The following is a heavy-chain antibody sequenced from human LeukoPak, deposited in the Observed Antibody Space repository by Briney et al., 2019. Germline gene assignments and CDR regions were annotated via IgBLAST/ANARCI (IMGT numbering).Heavy chain of an antibody. CDR3: AVLIGYCSGGSCYAFDY. CDR1: GGSFSGYY. CDR2: INHSGST. V-gene: IGHV4-34*01. Sequence: SETLSLTCAVYGGSFSGYYWSWVRQPPGKGLEWIGEINHSGSTNYNPSLKSRVTISVDTSKNQFSLKLSSVTAADTAVYYCAVLIGYCSGGSCYAFDYWGQGTLVTVSS. J-gene: IGHJ4*02. D-gene: IGHD2-15*01.